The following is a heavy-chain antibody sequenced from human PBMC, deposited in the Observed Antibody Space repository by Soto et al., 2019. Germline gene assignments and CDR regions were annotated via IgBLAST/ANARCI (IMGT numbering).Heavy chain of an antibody. V-gene: IGHV1-69*01. J-gene: IGHJ4*02. CDR2: IIPYYNTL. Sequence: QAQVVQSGAEVRKPGSSVKLSCKASEGTFNSYAIAWVRHPLGQGLEWMGGIIPYYNTLNYAQKFQDRVTLTADDSTNTVYMELSSLRSDDTAVYFCASGASRWYPYFFDSWAQGTLVTVSS. CDR1: EGTFNSYA. D-gene: IGHD6-13*01. CDR3: ASGASRWYPYFFDS.